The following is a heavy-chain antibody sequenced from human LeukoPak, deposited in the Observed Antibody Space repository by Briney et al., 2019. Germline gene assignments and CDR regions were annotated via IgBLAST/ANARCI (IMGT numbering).Heavy chain of an antibody. CDR1: GFSFSSYA. CDR3: AKVDDFWTGPFDY. Sequence: PGGSLRLSCAASGFSFSSYAMSWVRQAPGKGLEWVSAISGSGGSTYYADSVKGRFTISRDNSKNTLYLQMNSLRAEDTAVYYCAKVDDFWTGPFDYWGQGTLVTVSS. D-gene: IGHD3-3*01. V-gene: IGHV3-23*01. CDR2: ISGSGGST. J-gene: IGHJ4*02.